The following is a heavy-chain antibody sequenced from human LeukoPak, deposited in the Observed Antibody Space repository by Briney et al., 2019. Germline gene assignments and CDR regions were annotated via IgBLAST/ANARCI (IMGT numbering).Heavy chain of an antibody. CDR2: IYYSGST. CDR1: GGSISSYY. V-gene: IGHV4-59*01. Sequence: SETLSLTCTVSGGSISSYYWSWIRQPPGKGLEWIGYIYYSGSTNYNPSLKSRVTISVDTSKNQFSLKLSSVTAADTAVYYCARSYDSSGYNLYYFDYWGQGTLVTVSS. J-gene: IGHJ4*02. CDR3: ARSYDSSGYNLYYFDY. D-gene: IGHD3-22*01.